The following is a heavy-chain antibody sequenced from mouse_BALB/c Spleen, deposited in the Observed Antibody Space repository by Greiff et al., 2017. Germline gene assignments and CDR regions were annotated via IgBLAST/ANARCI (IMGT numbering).Heavy chain of an antibody. Sequence: DVMLVESGGGLVKPGGSLKLSCSASGFTFSSYTMSWVRQTPEKRLEWVATISSGGSYTYYPDSVKGRFTISRDNAKNTLYLQMSSLKSEDTAMYYCTRDQGNSAWFAYWGQGTLVTVSA. J-gene: IGHJ3*01. CDR2: ISSGGSYT. CDR1: GFTFSSYT. CDR3: TRDQGNSAWFAY. V-gene: IGHV5-6-4*01. D-gene: IGHD2-1*01.